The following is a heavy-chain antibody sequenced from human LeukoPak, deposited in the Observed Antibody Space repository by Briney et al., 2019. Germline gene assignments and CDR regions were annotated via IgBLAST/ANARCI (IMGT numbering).Heavy chain of an antibody. J-gene: IGHJ6*04. CDR3: AELGITMIGGV. V-gene: IGHV3-53*01. D-gene: IGHD3-10*02. CDR1: GFTVSSNY. CDR2: IYGGGTT. Sequence: GGSLRLSCAASGFTVSSNYMSWVRQAPGKGLEWVSVIYGGGTTYYADSVKGRFTISRDNAKNSLYLQMNSLRAEDTAVYYCAELGITMIGGVWGKGTTVTISS.